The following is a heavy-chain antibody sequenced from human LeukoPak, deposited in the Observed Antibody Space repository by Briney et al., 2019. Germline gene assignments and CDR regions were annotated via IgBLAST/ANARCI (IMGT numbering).Heavy chain of an antibody. D-gene: IGHD3-22*01. CDR2: IYHSGST. J-gene: IGHJ3*02. CDR1: GGSISSGDYY. CDR3: ARGITMIVVVPSPDAFDI. V-gene: IGHV4-30-2*01. Sequence: PSQTLSLTCTVSGGSISSGDYYWSWIRQPPGKGLEWIGYIYHSGSTYYNPSLKSRVTISVDRSKNQFSLKLSSVTAADTAVYYCARGITMIVVVPSPDAFDIWGQGTMVTVSS.